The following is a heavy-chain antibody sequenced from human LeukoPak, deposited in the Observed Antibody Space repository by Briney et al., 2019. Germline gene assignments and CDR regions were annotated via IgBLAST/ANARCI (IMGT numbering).Heavy chain of an antibody. Sequence: PGVSLRLSCAASGFTFSSYGVSWVRQTPGKGLEWVSSIPGSGGSTYYADSVKGRFTISRDNSKNTLYLQMNSLRAEDTAVYYCAILAVADPNWFDPWGEGTLVTVSS. CDR1: GFTFSSYG. D-gene: IGHD6-19*01. CDR3: AILAVADPNWFDP. J-gene: IGHJ5*02. V-gene: IGHV3-23*01. CDR2: IPGSGGST.